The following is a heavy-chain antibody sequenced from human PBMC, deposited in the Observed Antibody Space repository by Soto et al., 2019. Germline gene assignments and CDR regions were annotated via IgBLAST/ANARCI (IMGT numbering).Heavy chain of an antibody. Sequence: AAAKVSCKAYGYTFTRYGMHWVLQAPGQRLEWMGWINAGNGNTKYSQKFQGRFTITRDTSASTAYMELSSLRSEDTAVYYCAREFYDSSGYYYSKQFDYWGQGTLLTDSS. J-gene: IGHJ4*02. V-gene: IGHV1-3*01. CDR2: INAGNGNT. D-gene: IGHD3-22*01. CDR3: AREFYDSSGYYYSKQFDY. CDR1: GYTFTRYG.